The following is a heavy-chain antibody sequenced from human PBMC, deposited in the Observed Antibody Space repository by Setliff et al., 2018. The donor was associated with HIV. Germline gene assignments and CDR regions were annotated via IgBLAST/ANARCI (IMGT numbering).Heavy chain of an antibody. V-gene: IGHV7-4-1*02. J-gene: IGHJ4*02. Sequence: ASVKVSCKASGYTFTSYAMNWVRQALGQGLEWMGWINTKTGNPTYAQGFTGRFVFSLDTSVSTAYLQISSLKAEDTAVYYCASVGPRYSSGWCPAYWGQGTLVTVSS. D-gene: IGHD6-19*01. CDR3: ASVGPRYSSGWCPAY. CDR2: INTKTGNP. CDR1: GYTFTSYA.